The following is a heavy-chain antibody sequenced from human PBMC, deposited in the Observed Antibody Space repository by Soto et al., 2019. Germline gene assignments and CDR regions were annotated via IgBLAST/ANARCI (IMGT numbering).Heavy chain of an antibody. Sequence: GESLKISCKGSGYSFTSYWIGWVRQMPGKGLEWMGIIYPGDSDTRYSPSFQGQVTIPADKSISTAYLQWSSLQASDTAIYYCARQGRCSSTSCNTGANFYYYGMDVWGQGTTVTVSS. CDR3: ARQGRCSSTSCNTGANFYYYGMDV. CDR2: IYPGDSDT. D-gene: IGHD2-2*02. V-gene: IGHV5-51*01. J-gene: IGHJ6*02. CDR1: GYSFTSYW.